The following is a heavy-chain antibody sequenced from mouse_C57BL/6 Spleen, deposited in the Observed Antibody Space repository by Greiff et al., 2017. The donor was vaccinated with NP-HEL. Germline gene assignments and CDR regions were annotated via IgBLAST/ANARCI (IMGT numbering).Heavy chain of an antibody. CDR1: GYTFTSYW. J-gene: IGHJ4*01. D-gene: IGHD2-4*01. CDR2: IHPNSGST. Sequence: VQLQQPGAELVKPGASVKLSCKASGYTFTSYWMHWVKQRPGQGLEWIGMIHPNSGSTNYNEKFKSKATLTVDKSSSTAYMQLSSLTSEDSAVYYCARRGYDYDYEDAMDYWGQGTSVTVSS. CDR3: ARRGYDYDYEDAMDY. V-gene: IGHV1-64*01.